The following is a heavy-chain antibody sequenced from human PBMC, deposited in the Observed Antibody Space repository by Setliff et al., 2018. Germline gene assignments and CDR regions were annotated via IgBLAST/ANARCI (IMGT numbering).Heavy chain of an antibody. V-gene: IGHV1-18*01. CDR1: GYTFTNYG. D-gene: IGHD2-8*01. J-gene: IGHJ5*01. CDR3: ARLVRYCTRTACQKLAGDES. CDR2: INNYSFKT. Sequence: ASVKVSCKTSGYTFTNYGITWVRQAPGQGLEWMGWINNYSFKTNYPQKFLGRVTVTTDTSTGTAYMELGSLTSDDTAVYYCARLVRYCTRTACQKLAGDESWGQGTLVTVSS.